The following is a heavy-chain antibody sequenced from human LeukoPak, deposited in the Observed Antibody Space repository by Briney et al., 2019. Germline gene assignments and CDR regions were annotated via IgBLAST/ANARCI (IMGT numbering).Heavy chain of an antibody. D-gene: IGHD4/OR15-4a*01. CDR3: ARDTLGEGEDANYAVYYFDY. CDR1: GFTVSSNY. Sequence: GGSLRLSCPASGFTVSSNYMSWVRQAPGKGLEWVANIKQDGNEKYYADSVKGRFTISRDNGKNSLDLQMNSLRADDTAVYYCARDTLGEGEDANYAVYYFDYWGQGTVVTVSS. CDR2: IKQDGNEK. V-gene: IGHV3-7*01. J-gene: IGHJ4*02.